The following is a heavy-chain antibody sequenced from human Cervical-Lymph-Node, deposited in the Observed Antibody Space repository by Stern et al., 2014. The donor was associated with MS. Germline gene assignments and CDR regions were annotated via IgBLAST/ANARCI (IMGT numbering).Heavy chain of an antibody. D-gene: IGHD3-3*01. J-gene: IGHJ6*02. CDR2: ISWSGTKI. V-gene: IGHV3-9*01. CDR3: ATANYEFGYYGMDV. CDR1: GFAFDDYA. Sequence: EVQLEESGGGLVQPGRSLRLSCAAAGFAFDDYAMHWVRQAPGNGLEWVSGISWSGTKIGYADSVKGRFTISRDNAKNSLFLQMNNLRAEDTALYYCATANYEFGYYGMDVWGQGTAVTVS.